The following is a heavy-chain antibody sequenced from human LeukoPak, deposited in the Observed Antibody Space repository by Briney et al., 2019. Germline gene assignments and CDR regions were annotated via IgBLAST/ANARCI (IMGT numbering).Heavy chain of an antibody. D-gene: IGHD1-26*01. CDR2: INAGSGDA. CDR3: ARDAVVGLGVAFDI. J-gene: IGHJ3*02. CDR1: GYTFITYG. Sequence: GASLKVSCKASGYTFITYGIHWVRQAPGQRLEWMGRINAGSGDAFYSQKFQGRLTITRDTSASTAYMELSSLRSEDTAVYFCARDAVVGLGVAFDIWGQGAMVAVSS. V-gene: IGHV1-3*01.